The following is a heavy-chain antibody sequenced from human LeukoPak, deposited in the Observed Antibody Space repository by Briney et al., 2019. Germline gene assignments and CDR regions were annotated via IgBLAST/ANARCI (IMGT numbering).Heavy chain of an antibody. Sequence: GGSLRLSCVASGFSFNNYAMNWVRQAPGKGLEWVANIKQDGSEKYYVDSVKGRFTISRDNAKNSLYLQMNSLRAEDTAMYYCARDSAGNDYWGQGTLVTVSS. CDR3: ARDSAGNDY. CDR1: GFSFNNYA. CDR2: IKQDGSEK. J-gene: IGHJ4*02. V-gene: IGHV3-7*01. D-gene: IGHD6-13*01.